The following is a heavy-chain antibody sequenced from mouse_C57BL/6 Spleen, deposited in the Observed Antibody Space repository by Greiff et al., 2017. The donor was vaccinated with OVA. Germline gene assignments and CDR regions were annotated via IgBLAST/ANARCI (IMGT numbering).Heavy chain of an antibody. J-gene: IGHJ2*01. Sequence: QVQLQQPGTELVKPGASVKLSCKASGYTFTSYWMHWVKQRPGQGLEWIGNINPSNGGTNYNEKFKSKATLTVDTSSSTAYMQLSSLTSEDSAVYYCASGADYYGSSQYYFDYWGQGTTLTVSS. D-gene: IGHD1-1*01. CDR2: INPSNGGT. V-gene: IGHV1-53*01. CDR1: GYTFTSYW. CDR3: ASGADYYGSSQYYFDY.